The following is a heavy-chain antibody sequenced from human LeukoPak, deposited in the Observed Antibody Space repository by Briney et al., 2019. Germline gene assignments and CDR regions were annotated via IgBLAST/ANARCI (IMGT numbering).Heavy chain of an antibody. J-gene: IGHJ3*02. CDR1: GFIFSDYG. V-gene: IGHV3-30*19. CDR2: VSKDGNTK. Sequence: PGGSLRLSCAASGFIFSDYGMHWVRQAPGKGLEWVAVVSKDGNTKYYADSVKGRFTISRDNSKNTVYLQMNSLRAEDTSVYYCARGIQPPKYYGSGSDTFDIWGQGTMVTVSS. CDR3: ARGIQPPKYYGSGSDTFDI. D-gene: IGHD3-10*01.